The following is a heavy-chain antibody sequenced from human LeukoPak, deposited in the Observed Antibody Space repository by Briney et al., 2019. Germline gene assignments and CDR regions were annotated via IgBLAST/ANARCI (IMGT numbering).Heavy chain of an antibody. D-gene: IGHD2-2*01. CDR3: ARRYCSSTSCYCDY. J-gene: IGHJ4*02. V-gene: IGHV4-59*01. CDR2: IYYSGST. Sequence: PSETLSLTCAVYGGSFSGYYWSWIRQPPGKGLEWIGYIYYSGSTNYNPSLRSRVTISVDTSKNQFSLKLSSVTAADTAVYYCARRYCSSTSCYCDYWGQGTLVTVSS. CDR1: GGSFSGYY.